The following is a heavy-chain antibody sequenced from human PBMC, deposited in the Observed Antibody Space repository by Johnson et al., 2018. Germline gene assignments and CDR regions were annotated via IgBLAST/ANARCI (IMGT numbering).Heavy chain of an antibody. J-gene: IGHJ6*03. CDR2: ISYDGSNK. CDR3: AKDHIWFGDYYYYYMDV. Sequence: VQLVESGGGVVQPGRSLRLSCAASGFTFSSYGMHWVRQAPGKGLEWVAVISYDGSNKYYADSVKGRFTISRDNSKNTLYLQMNSLRAEETAVYYCAKDHIWFGDYYYYYMDVWGKGTTVTVSS. V-gene: IGHV3-30*18. CDR1: GFTFSSYG. D-gene: IGHD3-10*01.